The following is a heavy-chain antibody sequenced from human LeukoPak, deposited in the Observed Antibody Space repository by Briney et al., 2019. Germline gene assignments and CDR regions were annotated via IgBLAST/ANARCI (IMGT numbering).Heavy chain of an antibody. J-gene: IGHJ6*03. D-gene: IGHD6-13*01. Sequence: SETLSLTCAVYGGSFSGYHWSWVRQPPGKGLEWIGEINHSGSTNYNPSLKSRVTISVDTSKNQFSLKLSSVTAADTAVYYCAREGSAATGPYHYYMDVWGKGTTVTVSS. V-gene: IGHV4-34*01. CDR2: INHSGST. CDR3: AREGSAATGPYHYYMDV. CDR1: GGSFSGYH.